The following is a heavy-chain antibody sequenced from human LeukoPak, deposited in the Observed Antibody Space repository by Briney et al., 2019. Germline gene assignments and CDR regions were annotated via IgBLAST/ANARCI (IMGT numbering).Heavy chain of an antibody. D-gene: IGHD6-19*01. CDR1: GFTFSSYD. J-gene: IGHJ4*02. V-gene: IGHV3-13*01. CDR2: IGTAGDT. Sequence: PGGSLRLSCAASGFTFSSYDMHWARQATGKGLEWVSAIGTAGDTYYPGSVKGRFTISRENAKNSLYLQMNSLRAGDTAVYYCARAVSGWYDVGYYFDYWGQGTLVTVSS. CDR3: ARAVSGWYDVGYYFDY.